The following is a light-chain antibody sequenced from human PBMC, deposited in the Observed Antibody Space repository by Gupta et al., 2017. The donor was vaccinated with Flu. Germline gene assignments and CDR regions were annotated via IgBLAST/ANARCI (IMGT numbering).Light chain of an antibody. V-gene: IGKV4-1*01. J-gene: IGKJ2*03. CDR3: QQYYSTPFS. CDR1: QSVLYSSNNKNY. Sequence: DIVMTQSPDSLAVSLGERAAINCKSSQSVLYSSNNKNYLAWYQQKPGQPPKLLISWASTRESGVPERFSGSGSGTEFTLTISSLQAEDVAVYYCQQYYSTPFSFGQGTKLEIK. CDR2: WAS.